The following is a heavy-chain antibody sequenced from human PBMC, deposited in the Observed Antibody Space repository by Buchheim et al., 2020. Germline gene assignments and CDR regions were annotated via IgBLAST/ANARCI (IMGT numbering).Heavy chain of an antibody. CDR2: STTSGTTV. J-gene: IGHJ4*02. D-gene: IGHD3-10*01. CDR3: ARECTSGNSNNGPTDY. CDR1: GFTFSDYY. Sequence: QVQLVESGGGLVKPGGSLRLSCAASGFTFSDYYMSWIRQAPGKGLQWISYSTTSGTTVDYADSVKGRFTASRDNTKNSLYLQMNSLRVEDTAVYYCARECTSGNSNNGPTDYWGQGTL. V-gene: IGHV3-11*04.